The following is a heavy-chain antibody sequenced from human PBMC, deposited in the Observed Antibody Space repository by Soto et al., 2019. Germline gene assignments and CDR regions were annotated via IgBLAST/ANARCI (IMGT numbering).Heavy chain of an antibody. V-gene: IGHV3-30*03. Sequence: EESLRLSCAASGFTFSSYGMHWVRQAPGKGLEWVAVISYDGSNKYYADSVKGRFTISRDNSKNTLYLQMNSLRAEDTAVYYCARSGGSCYQCMDVWGQGTTVTVSS. J-gene: IGHJ6*02. CDR3: ARSGGSCYQCMDV. CDR2: ISYDGSNK. CDR1: GFTFSSYG. D-gene: IGHD2-15*01.